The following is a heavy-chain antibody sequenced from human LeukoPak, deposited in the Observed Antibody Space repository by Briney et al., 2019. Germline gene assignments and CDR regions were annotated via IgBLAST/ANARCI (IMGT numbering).Heavy chain of an antibody. J-gene: IGHJ4*02. CDR3: ARDNYYDSSGYSEFDY. V-gene: IGHV3-30*03. Sequence: PGGSLRLSCAASGFTFSSYGVHWVRQAPGKGLEWVAVISYDGSNKYYADSVKGRFTISRDNSKNTLYLQMNSLRAEDTAVYYCARDNYYDSSGYSEFDYWGQGTLVTVSS. CDR1: GFTFSSYG. D-gene: IGHD3-22*01. CDR2: ISYDGSNK.